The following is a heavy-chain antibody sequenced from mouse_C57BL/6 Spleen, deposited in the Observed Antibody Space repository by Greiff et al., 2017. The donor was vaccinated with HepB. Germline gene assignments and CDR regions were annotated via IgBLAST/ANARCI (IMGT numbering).Heavy chain of an antibody. J-gene: IGHJ4*01. CDR3: ARYGSNYYYYAMDY. Sequence: VQLQQSGPELVKPGASVKISCKASGYTFTDYYMNWVKQSHGKSLEWIGDINPNNGGTSYNQKFKGKATLTVDKSSSTAYMELRSLTSEDSAVYYCARYGSNYYYYAMDYWGQGTSVTVSS. CDR1: GYTFTDYY. CDR2: INPNNGGT. D-gene: IGHD2-5*01. V-gene: IGHV1-26*01.